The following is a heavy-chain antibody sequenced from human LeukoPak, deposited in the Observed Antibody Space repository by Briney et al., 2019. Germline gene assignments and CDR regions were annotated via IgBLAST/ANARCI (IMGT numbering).Heavy chain of an antibody. J-gene: IGHJ4*02. Sequence: PGGSLRLSCAASGFTFSSYGMTWVRQAPGKGLEWVSAISGSGGSTYYPDSVKGRFTISRDNSKNTLYLQMDSLRAEDTAVYYCAKTGPYYFEFWGQGTLVTVSS. CDR3: AKTGPYYFEF. CDR2: ISGSGGST. V-gene: IGHV3-23*01. CDR1: GFTFSSYG.